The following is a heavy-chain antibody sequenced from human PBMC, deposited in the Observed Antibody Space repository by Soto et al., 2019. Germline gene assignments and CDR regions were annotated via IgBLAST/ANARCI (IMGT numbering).Heavy chain of an antibody. V-gene: IGHV3-21*01. CDR1: GFTFSSYS. CDR2: ISSSSSYI. D-gene: IGHD2-2*01. CDR3: AREPTDCSSTSCHNWFDP. J-gene: IGHJ5*02. Sequence: GGSLRLSCAASGFTFSSYSMNWVRQAPGKGLEWVSSISSSSSYIYYADSVKGRFTISRDNAKNSLYLQMNSLRAEDTAVYYCAREPTDCSSTSCHNWFDPWGQGTLVTVSS.